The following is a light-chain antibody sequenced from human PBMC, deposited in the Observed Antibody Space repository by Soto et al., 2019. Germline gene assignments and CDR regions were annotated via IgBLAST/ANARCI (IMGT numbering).Light chain of an antibody. CDR2: GNS. V-gene: IGLV1-40*01. J-gene: IGLJ3*02. CDR1: SSNIGAGFD. CDR3: AAWGDSLNTWV. Sequence: QSVLTQPPSVSGAPGQRVTISCTGSSSNIGAGFDVHWYHQIAGTAPKLLIYGNSNRPSGVPDRFSGSKSGTSASLAINGLQAEDEGDYFCAAWGDSLNTWVFGGGTKVTVL.